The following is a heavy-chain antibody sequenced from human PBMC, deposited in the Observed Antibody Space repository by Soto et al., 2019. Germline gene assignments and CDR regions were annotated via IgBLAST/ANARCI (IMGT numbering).Heavy chain of an antibody. D-gene: IGHD3-10*01. V-gene: IGHV1-8*01. CDR3: AKVSRKGSARDLDY. J-gene: IGHJ4*02. CDR2: VNPNNGDT. CDR1: GYTFSNYD. Sequence: QVQLVQSGAELKKPGASVKVSCKASGYTFSNYDMNWVRQATGQGPEWIGWVNPNNGDTGYAQKFQGRVTLTTDISTTTAYMELTSLRSEDTAIYYCAKVSRKGSARDLDYWGQGTLITGSS.